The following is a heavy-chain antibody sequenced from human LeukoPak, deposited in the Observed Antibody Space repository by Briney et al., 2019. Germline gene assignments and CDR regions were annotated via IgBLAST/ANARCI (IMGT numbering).Heavy chain of an antibody. CDR3: ARDNSMRDTAWWFDP. J-gene: IGHJ5*02. V-gene: IGHV1-46*01. CDR2: ISPSGGST. CDR1: GYTFTRNY. D-gene: IGHD2-21*02. Sequence: ASVKVSCKAFGYTFTRNYMHWVRQAPGQGPEWMGVISPSGGSTTYAQKFQGRVIMTRDMSTSTDYMELSSLRSEDTAVYYCARDNSMRDTAWWFDPWGQGTLVTVSS.